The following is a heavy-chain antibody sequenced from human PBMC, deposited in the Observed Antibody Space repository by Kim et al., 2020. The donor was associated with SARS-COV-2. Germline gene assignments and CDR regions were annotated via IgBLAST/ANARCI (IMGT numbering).Heavy chain of an antibody. CDR3: ARRQSGYFDS. V-gene: IGHV1-69*13. Sequence: SVKVSCTASGGTFGDGLSWMRQAPGQRLEWMGTLSLLFGTTNYAEAFQGRVTLTADRSTSTAYLEMSGLTSDDTAIYFCARRQSGYFDSWGQGTLVTVSS. CDR2: LSLLFGTT. D-gene: IGHD1-26*01. CDR1: GGTFGDG. J-gene: IGHJ4*02.